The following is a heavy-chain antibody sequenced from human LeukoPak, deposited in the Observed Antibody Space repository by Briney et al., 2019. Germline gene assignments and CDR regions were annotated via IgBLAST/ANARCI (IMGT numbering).Heavy chain of an antibody. CDR2: INQDGSER. CDR1: GFTLSSHW. V-gene: IGHV3-7*01. CDR3: ARSNAMGV. J-gene: IGHJ6*02. Sequence: GGSLRLSCAASGFTLSSHWMTWVREASGKGLEWVANINQDGSERYYVDSVMGRFTISRDNAKNSLSLQMNSLRAEDTAVYYCARSNAMGVWGQGTTVTVSS.